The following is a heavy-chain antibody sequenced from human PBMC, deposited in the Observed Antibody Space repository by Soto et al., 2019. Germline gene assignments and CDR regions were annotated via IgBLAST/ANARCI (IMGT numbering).Heavy chain of an antibody. V-gene: IGHV4-4*02. CDR3: AREAVAGDFDY. Sequence: TSETLSLTCAVSGGSISSSNWWSWVRQPPGKGLEWIGEIYHSGSTNYNPSLESRVTISVDKSKNQFSLKLSSVTAADTAVYYCAREAVAGDFDYWGQGTLVTVSS. CDR2: IYHSGST. J-gene: IGHJ4*02. CDR1: GGSISSSNW. D-gene: IGHD6-19*01.